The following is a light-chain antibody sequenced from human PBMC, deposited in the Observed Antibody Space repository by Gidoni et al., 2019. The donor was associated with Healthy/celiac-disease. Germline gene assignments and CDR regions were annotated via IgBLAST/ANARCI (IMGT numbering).Light chain of an antibody. Sequence: EIVLTQSPDPLSLSPGERATLSCRASQSVSSYLAWYPQKPGQAPKLLVYDASHRATGIPARFRGSGSGTDFTLTISSLEPEDFAVYCCQQRSNWPPYTFGQGTKLEIK. J-gene: IGKJ2*01. CDR3: QQRSNWPPYT. CDR2: DAS. CDR1: QSVSSY. V-gene: IGKV3-11*01.